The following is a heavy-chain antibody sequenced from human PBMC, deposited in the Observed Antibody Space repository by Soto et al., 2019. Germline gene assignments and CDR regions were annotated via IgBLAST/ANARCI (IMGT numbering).Heavy chain of an antibody. D-gene: IGHD6-13*01. Sequence: SETLSLTCTVSGGSISSYYWSWIRQPPGKGLEWIGYIYYSGSTNYNPSLKSRVTISVDTSKNQFSLKLSSVTAANTAVYYCGIEGAAAVFFWFAPGGQGTLVTVSS. V-gene: IGHV4-59*08. CDR2: IYYSGST. CDR3: GIEGAAAVFFWFAP. J-gene: IGHJ5*02. CDR1: GGSISSYY.